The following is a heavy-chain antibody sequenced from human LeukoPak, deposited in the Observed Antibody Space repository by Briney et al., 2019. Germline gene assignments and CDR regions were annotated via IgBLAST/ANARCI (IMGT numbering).Heavy chain of an antibody. J-gene: IGHJ4*02. D-gene: IGHD6-19*01. CDR2: IYTSGST. CDR1: AGSISSYY. V-gene: IGHV4-4*07. Sequence: SETLSLTCTVSAGSISSYYWSWIRQPAGKGLEWIGRIYTSGSTNYNPSLKSRVTMSVDTSKNQFSLKLSSVTAADTAVYYCARGRSSGWGANFDYWGQGTLVTVSS. CDR3: ARGRSSGWGANFDY.